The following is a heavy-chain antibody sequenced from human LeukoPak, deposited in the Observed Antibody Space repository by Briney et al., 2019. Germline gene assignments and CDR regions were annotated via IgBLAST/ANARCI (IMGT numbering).Heavy chain of an antibody. J-gene: IGHJ4*02. CDR2: IYYSGST. CDR3: AREGSGYDTGYFDY. CDR1: GGSISSYY. Sequence: SETLSLTCTVSGGSISSYYWSWIRQPPGKGLEWIGYIYYSGSTNYNPSLKSRVTISVDSSKNQFSLKLSSVTAADTAVYYCAREGSGYDTGYFDYWGQGTLVTVSS. D-gene: IGHD5-12*01. V-gene: IGHV4-59*12.